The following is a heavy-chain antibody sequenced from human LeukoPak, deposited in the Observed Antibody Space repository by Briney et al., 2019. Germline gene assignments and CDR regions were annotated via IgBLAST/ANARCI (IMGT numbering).Heavy chain of an antibody. Sequence: PGGSLRLSCAASGFTFSNSWMSWVRQAPGKRLEWVAEINRDGSGTYYVDSVRGRFTISRDNAKNSLYLQMNSLRDEDTAVYYCARGSLYDYWGQGTLVTVSS. V-gene: IGHV3-7*01. D-gene: IGHD2/OR15-2a*01. CDR1: GFTFSNSW. CDR2: INRDGSGT. J-gene: IGHJ4*02. CDR3: ARGSLYDY.